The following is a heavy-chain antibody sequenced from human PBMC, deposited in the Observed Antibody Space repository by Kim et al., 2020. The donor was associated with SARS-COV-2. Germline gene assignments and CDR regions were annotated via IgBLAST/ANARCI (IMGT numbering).Heavy chain of an antibody. CDR3: AITPRCSGGSCHSGDDA. J-gene: IGHJ3*01. D-gene: IGHD2-15*01. CDR2: IWYDVNNK. CDR1: GFTFSTYG. Sequence: GGSLRLSWVASGFTFSTYGMHWVSQSARKVLEWEAVIWYDVNNKFYVDSVKGRFTISRDTYKNTLFLQIDSLRATDPAMYYCAITPRCSGGSCHSGDDA. V-gene: IGHV3-33*01.